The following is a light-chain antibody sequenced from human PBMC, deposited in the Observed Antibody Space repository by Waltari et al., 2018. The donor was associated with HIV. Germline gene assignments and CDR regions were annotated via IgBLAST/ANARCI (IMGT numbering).Light chain of an antibody. CDR1: QSVLYRSNNKNY. V-gene: IGKV4-1*01. Sequence: DIVLTQSPASLAVSLGERAAINCKSSQSVLYRSNNKNYLAWYQQKPGQPPKLLIYWASTREAGVPDRFSGSGSGTDVTLTISSLQSEDVAVYYCQQYYRTPLTFGGGTKVEIK. CDR2: WAS. J-gene: IGKJ4*01. CDR3: QQYYRTPLT.